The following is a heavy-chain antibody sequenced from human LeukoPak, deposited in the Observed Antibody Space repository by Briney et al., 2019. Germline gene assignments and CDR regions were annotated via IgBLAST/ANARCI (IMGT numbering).Heavy chain of an antibody. V-gene: IGHV4-59*08. Sequence: SETLSLTCTVSGGSISSYYWSWIRQPPGKGLEWIGYIYYSGSTNYNPSLTSRVTISVDTSKNQFSLKLSSVTAADTAVYYCARHFYLENYYYYMDVWGKGTTVTVSS. CDR1: GGSISSYY. CDR2: IYYSGST. J-gene: IGHJ6*03. D-gene: IGHD2/OR15-2a*01. CDR3: ARHFYLENYYYYMDV.